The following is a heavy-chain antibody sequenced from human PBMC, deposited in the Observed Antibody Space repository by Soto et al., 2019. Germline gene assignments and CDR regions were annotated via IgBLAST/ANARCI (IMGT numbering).Heavy chain of an antibody. Sequence: ASVKVSCKASGYTFTGYYMHWVRQAPGQGLEWMGWISPNSGGTNYAQKFQGWVTMTRDTSISTAYMELSRLRSDDTAVYYCARALMVRGVPDYYYYMDVWGKGTTVTVSS. D-gene: IGHD3-10*01. CDR1: GYTFTGYY. V-gene: IGHV1-2*04. J-gene: IGHJ6*03. CDR2: ISPNSGGT. CDR3: ARALMVRGVPDYYYYMDV.